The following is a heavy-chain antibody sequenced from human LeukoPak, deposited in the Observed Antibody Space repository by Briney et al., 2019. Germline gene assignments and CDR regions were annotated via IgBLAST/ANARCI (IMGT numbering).Heavy chain of an antibody. CDR1: GFTFSSCA. Sequence: GGSLRLSCAASGFTFSSCAMSWVRQAPGKGLEWISYISSDGIMAYYAGSVKGRFTISRDNAKNSLYLQMNSLRADDTAVYYCARESIDCGGDCYDYWGQGTLATVSS. J-gene: IGHJ4*02. D-gene: IGHD2-21*01. CDR3: ARESIDCGGDCYDY. CDR2: ISSDGIMA. V-gene: IGHV3-48*04.